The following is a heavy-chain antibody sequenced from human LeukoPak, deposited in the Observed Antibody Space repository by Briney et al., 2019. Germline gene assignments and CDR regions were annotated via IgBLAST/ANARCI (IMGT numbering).Heavy chain of an antibody. Sequence: SGTLSLTCTVSGDSINSLDLWNWVRQPPGKGLEWIGEMYLSGTTHSNPSVKSRVTISIDKSKNQFFLHLSSVTAADTAVYYCAGLVGRYSSGLYYYYFDYWGQGTLVTVSS. J-gene: IGHJ4*02. CDR2: MYLSGTT. CDR1: GDSINSLDL. D-gene: IGHD3-22*01. V-gene: IGHV4-4*02. CDR3: AGLVGRYSSGLYYYYFDY.